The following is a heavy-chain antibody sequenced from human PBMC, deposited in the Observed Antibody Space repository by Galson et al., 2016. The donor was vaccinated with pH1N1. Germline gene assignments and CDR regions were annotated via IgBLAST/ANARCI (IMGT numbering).Heavy chain of an antibody. Sequence: LSLTCALSSGAFTNYYWGWIRRPPGKGLEWIGEITHSGGTNYNPSLKSRVSISVHTSKTQFSLKLTSVTAADSAVYFCARGPFGPRYDFLWGSSRQYSGSWGQGTLVTVSP. CDR2: ITHSGGT. J-gene: IGHJ4*02. CDR1: SGAFTNYY. CDR3: ARGPFGPRYDFLWGSSRQYSGS. V-gene: IGHV4-34*01. D-gene: IGHD3-16*02.